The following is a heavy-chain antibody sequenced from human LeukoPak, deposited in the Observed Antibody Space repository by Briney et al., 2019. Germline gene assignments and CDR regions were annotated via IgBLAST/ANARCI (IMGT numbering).Heavy chain of an antibody. CDR2: IYYSGST. Sequence: PSETLSLTCTVSGGSISSYYWSWIRQPPGKGLEWIGYIYYSGSTNYNPSLKSRVTISVDTSKNQFSLKLSSVTAADTAVYYCARVLWFGEFYGMDVWGQGTTVIVFS. J-gene: IGHJ6*02. CDR3: ARVLWFGEFYGMDV. CDR1: GGSISSYY. V-gene: IGHV4-59*01. D-gene: IGHD3-10*01.